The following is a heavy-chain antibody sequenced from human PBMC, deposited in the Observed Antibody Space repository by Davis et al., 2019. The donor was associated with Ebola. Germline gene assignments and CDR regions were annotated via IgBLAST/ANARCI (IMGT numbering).Heavy chain of an antibody. J-gene: IGHJ5*02. CDR1: GYTFTRYG. Sequence: AASVKVSCKASGYTFTRYGITWVRQAPGQGLEWMAWISAYNGKTNYAQKFQGRVTMTTDTSTSTAYMELRSLRSDDTAVYYCARGIAMIRGGWFDHWGQGTLVSVSS. CDR3: ARGIAMIRGGWFDH. CDR2: ISAYNGKT. D-gene: IGHD3-16*01. V-gene: IGHV1-18*01.